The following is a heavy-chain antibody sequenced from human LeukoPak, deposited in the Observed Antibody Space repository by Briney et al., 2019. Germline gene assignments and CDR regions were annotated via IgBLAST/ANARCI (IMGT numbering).Heavy chain of an antibody. J-gene: IGHJ4*02. CDR1: GFTFSSYS. D-gene: IGHD2-15*01. Sequence: GSLRLSCAASGFTFSSYSLNCDRQAPGKGLEWVSFISSSSITIYYADSVKGRFTISRDNAEKSLYLQMNSLRAEDTAVYYCARDRGGSYSAIDYWGQGTLVTVSS. V-gene: IGHV3-48*04. CDR2: ISSSSITI. CDR3: ARDRGGSYSAIDY.